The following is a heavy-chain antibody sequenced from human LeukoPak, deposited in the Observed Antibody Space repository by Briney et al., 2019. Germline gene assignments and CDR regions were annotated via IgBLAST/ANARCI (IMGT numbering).Heavy chain of an antibody. D-gene: IGHD2-15*01. CDR1: GYTFTSYG. Sequence: ASVKVSCKASGYTFTSYGISGVRQAPGQGLEWMGWISSYNGHTNYARKVQGRVTMTTDTSTSTAYMGLRSLRSDDTAVYYCAREGGRYCSGGSCYSSNGWYGGLNYWGQGTLVTVSS. CDR2: ISSYNGHT. CDR3: AREGGRYCSGGSCYSSNGWYGGLNY. J-gene: IGHJ4*02. V-gene: IGHV1-18*01.